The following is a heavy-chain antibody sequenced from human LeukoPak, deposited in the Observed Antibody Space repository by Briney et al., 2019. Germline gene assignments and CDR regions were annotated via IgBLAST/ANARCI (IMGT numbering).Heavy chain of an antibody. D-gene: IGHD2-21*02. CDR3: ARLAYCGGDCYSGHFDY. CDR1: GGSFSGYY. Sequence: ASETLSLTCAVYGGSFSGYYWSWIRQPPGKGLEWIGEINHSGSTNYNPSLKSRVTISVDTSKNQFSLKLSSVTAADTAVYYCARLAYCGGDCYSGHFDYWGQGTLVTVSS. J-gene: IGHJ4*02. V-gene: IGHV4-34*01. CDR2: INHSGST.